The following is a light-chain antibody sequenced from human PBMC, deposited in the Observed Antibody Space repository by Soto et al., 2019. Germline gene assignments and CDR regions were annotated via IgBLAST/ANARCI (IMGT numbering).Light chain of an antibody. V-gene: IGLV2-23*01. J-gene: IGLJ2*01. Sequence: QSALTQPASVSGSPGQSITISCTGTRSDVWSFNLVSWYQQHPGKAPKLIIYEGAKRPSGVSNRFSGSNSGNTASLTISGLQAGDEADYFCCFYAASITVAFGGGTKVTVL. CDR2: EGA. CDR3: CFYAASITVA. CDR1: RSDVWSFNL.